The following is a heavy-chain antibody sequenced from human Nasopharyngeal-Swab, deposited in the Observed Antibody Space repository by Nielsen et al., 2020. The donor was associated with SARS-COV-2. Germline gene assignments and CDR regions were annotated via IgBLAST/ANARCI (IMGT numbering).Heavy chain of an antibody. CDR2: ISSSGSTI. D-gene: IGHD6-13*01. V-gene: IGHV3-11*04. CDR3: ASGGSSSWYYYYYMDV. CDR1: GFTFSAYY. Sequence: GGSLSLSCAASGFTFSAYYMSWIRQAPGKGLEWVSYISSSGSTIYYADSVKGRFTISRDNAKNSLYLQMNSLRAEDTAVYYCASGGSSSWYYYYYMDVWGKGTTVTVSS. J-gene: IGHJ6*03.